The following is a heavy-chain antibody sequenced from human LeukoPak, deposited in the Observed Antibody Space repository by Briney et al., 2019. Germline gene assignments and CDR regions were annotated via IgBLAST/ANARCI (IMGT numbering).Heavy chain of an antibody. CDR3: AKYSWAARPWRFDY. V-gene: IGHV3-23*01. D-gene: IGHD6-6*01. J-gene: IGHJ4*02. CDR2: ISGSGGST. Sequence: PGGSLRLSCAASGFTFSSYAMSWVRQAPGKGLEWVSAISGSGGSTYYADSVKGRFTISRENSKNTLYLQKNSLRGEDTAVYYCAKYSWAARPWRFDYWGQGTLVTVSS. CDR1: GFTFSSYA.